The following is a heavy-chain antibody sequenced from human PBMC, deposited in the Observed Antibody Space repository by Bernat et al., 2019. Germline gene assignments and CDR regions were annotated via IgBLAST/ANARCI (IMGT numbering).Heavy chain of an antibody. CDR1: GGTFSRYT. CDR3: ARELDQLLFY. Sequence: QVQLVQSGAEVKKPGSSVKVSCKASGGTFSRYTISWVRQAPGQGPEWMGGIVPLFGTAKYAQKFQGRVTITADESTSTAYMELRSVRSEDTAVYYCARELDQLLFYWGQGTLVTVSS. V-gene: IGHV1-69*01. D-gene: IGHD3-10*01. J-gene: IGHJ4*02. CDR2: IVPLFGTA.